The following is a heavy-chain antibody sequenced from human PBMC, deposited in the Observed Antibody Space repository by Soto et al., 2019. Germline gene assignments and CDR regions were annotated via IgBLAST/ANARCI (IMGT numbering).Heavy chain of an antibody. Sequence: GGSLRLSCAASGFTFSSYSMNWVRQAPGKGLEWVSYISSSSSTIYYADSVKGRFTISRDNAKNSLYLQMNSLRDEDTAVYYCAREGGIDSGYANVVYYFDYWGQGTLVTVSS. CDR3: AREGGIDSGYANVVYYFDY. CDR2: ISSSSSTI. V-gene: IGHV3-48*02. CDR1: GFTFSSYS. D-gene: IGHD5-12*01. J-gene: IGHJ4*02.